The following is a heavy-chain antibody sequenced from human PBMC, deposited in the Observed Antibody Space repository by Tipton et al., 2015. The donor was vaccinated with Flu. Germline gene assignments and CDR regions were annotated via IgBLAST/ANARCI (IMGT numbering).Heavy chain of an antibody. CDR1: GYSINSGLY. CDR3: ARNKGTGYEDY. J-gene: IGHJ4*02. Sequence: TLSLTCDVSGYSINSGLYWAWIRQPPGKGLEWIGYISYSGSTNFNPAFRGRVTMSVDASKSQLSLKMTSVTAGDTATYFCARNKGTGYEDYWGQGILVSVSS. D-gene: IGHD1-1*01. CDR2: ISYSGST. V-gene: IGHV4-28*01.